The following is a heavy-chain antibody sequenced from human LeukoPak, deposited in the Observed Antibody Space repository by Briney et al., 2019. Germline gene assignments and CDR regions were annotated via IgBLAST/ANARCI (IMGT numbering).Heavy chain of an antibody. CDR3: ARAPSEIGGYYPEYFRH. CDR2: IKGDGST. V-gene: IGHV3-74*03. J-gene: IGHJ1*01. D-gene: IGHD3-22*01. CDR1: GFTFSTYY. Sequence: PGGSLRLSCAASGFTFSTYYMHWVRQAPGKGLVLISRIKGDGSTKYADSVQGRFTISRDNAKNTVSLQMNSLRAEDTGVYYCARAPSEIGGYYPEYFRHWGQGTLVTVSS.